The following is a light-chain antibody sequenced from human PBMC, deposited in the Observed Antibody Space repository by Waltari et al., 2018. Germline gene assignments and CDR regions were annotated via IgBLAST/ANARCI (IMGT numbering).Light chain of an antibody. V-gene: IGLV2-23*02. J-gene: IGLJ3*02. Sequence: QSALTQPASMSGSPGHSITISCTGTSDDVGGYNLVSWYQQHPGKAPKLIIFEVTKRPAGVASRCAGSRSGNTASLTLSGLLPEDEAAYYCCSDAGTDSGLFGGGTNVTVL. CDR1: SDDVGGYNL. CDR2: EVT. CDR3: CSDAGTDSGL.